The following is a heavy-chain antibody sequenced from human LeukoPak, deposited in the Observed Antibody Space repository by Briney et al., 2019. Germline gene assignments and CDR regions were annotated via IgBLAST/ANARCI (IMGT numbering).Heavy chain of an antibody. Sequence: GGSLRLSCVGSPVTFGTSAMSWVRQAPGKGLEWVSAVSAGGTNTYYADSVEGRFTISRDNSKDTLYLHMDSLRVEDTAQYFCARINCSGGTCYDYFDDWGQGTLVTVSS. CDR2: VSAGGTNT. J-gene: IGHJ4*02. V-gene: IGHV3-23*01. D-gene: IGHD2-15*01. CDR3: ARINCSGGTCYDYFDD. CDR1: PVTFGTSA.